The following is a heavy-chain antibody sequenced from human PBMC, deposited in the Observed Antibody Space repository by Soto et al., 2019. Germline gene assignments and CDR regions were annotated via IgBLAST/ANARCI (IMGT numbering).Heavy chain of an antibody. CDR3: ARGIFMVLRVYAIPPAFDY. D-gene: IGHD2-8*01. J-gene: IGHJ4*02. Sequence: GASVKVSCKASGYTFTSYAMHWVRQAPGQRLEWMGWINAGNGNTKYSQKFQGRVTITRDTSANTAYMELSNLRSEDTAVYYCARGIFMVLRVYAIPPAFDYWGEETRVTVPS. V-gene: IGHV1-3*01. CDR2: INAGNGNT. CDR1: GYTFTSYA.